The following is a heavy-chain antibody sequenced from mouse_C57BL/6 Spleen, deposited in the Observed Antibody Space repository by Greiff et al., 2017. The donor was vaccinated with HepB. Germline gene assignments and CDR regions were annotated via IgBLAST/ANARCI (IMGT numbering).Heavy chain of an antibody. CDR1: GFTFSSYA. CDR3: ARDHYYGSSYGWYFDV. D-gene: IGHD1-1*01. J-gene: IGHJ1*03. Sequence: EVKLVESGGGLVKPGGSLKLSCAASGFTFSSYAMSWVRQTPEKRLEWVATISDGGSYTYYPDNVKGRFTISRDNAKNNLYLQMSHLKSEDTAMYYCARDHYYGSSYGWYFDVWGTGTTVTVSS. CDR2: ISDGGSYT. V-gene: IGHV5-4*01.